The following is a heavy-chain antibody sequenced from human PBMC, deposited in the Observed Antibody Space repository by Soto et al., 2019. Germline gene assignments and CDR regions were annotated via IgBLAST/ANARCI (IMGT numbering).Heavy chain of an antibody. CDR2: SSHIDGST. CDR3: AKEWGPDDY. Sequence: EVQLLESGGGLVQPGGSLRLSCAASGFTFSSSAMSWVRQAPGQGLEWISSSSHIDGSTWYADSVKGRFTISRDNSKNTLYLQMNSVRAEDTAVYYCAKEWGPDDYWGQGTLVTVSS. CDR1: GFTFSSSA. D-gene: IGHD1-26*01. J-gene: IGHJ4*02. V-gene: IGHV3-23*01.